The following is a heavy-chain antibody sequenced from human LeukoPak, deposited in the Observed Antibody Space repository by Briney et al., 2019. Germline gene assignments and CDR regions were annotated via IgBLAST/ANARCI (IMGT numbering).Heavy chain of an antibody. D-gene: IGHD3-3*01. CDR1: GFTFSSYW. CDR3: ARETQDFWSGYYSSY. Sequence: GGSLRLSCAASGFTFSSYWMSWVRLAPGKGLEWVANIKQDGSAKFYVESVKGRFTISRDNAKNSLYLQMNSLRAEDTAVYYCARETQDFWSGYYSSYWGQGTLVTVSS. CDR2: IKQDGSAK. V-gene: IGHV3-7*01. J-gene: IGHJ4*02.